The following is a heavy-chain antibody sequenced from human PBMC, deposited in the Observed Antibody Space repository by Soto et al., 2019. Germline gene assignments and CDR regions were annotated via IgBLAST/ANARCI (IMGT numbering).Heavy chain of an antibody. CDR2: INAGNGNT. CDR3: ARSIVVVTALDY. D-gene: IGHD2-21*02. V-gene: IGHV1-3*01. Sequence: ASVKVSCKASGYTFTSYAMHWVHQAPGQRLEWMGWINAGNGNTKYSQKFQGRVTITKDTYASTAYMEQSSQIFDYMSFYYCARSIVVVTALDYWGQGTLVTVSS. CDR1: GYTFTSYA. J-gene: IGHJ4*02.